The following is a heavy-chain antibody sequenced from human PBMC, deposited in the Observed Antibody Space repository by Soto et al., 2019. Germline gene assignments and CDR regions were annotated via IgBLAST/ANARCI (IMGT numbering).Heavy chain of an antibody. CDR3: ARAMGTDGWSNHPFDI. CDR2: IKHDGSEK. J-gene: IGHJ3*02. V-gene: IGHV3-7*04. D-gene: IGHD6-19*01. Sequence: GGSLRLSCAASGSTFSRYWMDWVRQAPRKGLEWVATIKHDGSEKYYVDSVKGRFIISRDNAKNSVFLQMNGLRVEDTAVYFCARAMGTDGWSNHPFDIWGQGTMVTVSS. CDR1: GSTFSRYW.